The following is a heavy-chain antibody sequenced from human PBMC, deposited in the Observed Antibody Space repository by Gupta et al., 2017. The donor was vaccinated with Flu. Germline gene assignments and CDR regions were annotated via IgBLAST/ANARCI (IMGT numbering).Heavy chain of an antibody. J-gene: IGHJ4*02. CDR2: INPDGSST. CDR3: ATVTSGC. D-gene: IGHD4-17*01. CDR1: GFTFSSSY. Sequence: EMQLVESGGGLVQPGGSLRLSCAASGFTFSSSYVQWVRQAPGKGLGWVSRINPDGSSTTYAESVKGRFTISRDNAKNTLYLQMNSLGDDDTAVYYCATVTSGCWGQGTLVTVSS. V-gene: IGHV3-74*03.